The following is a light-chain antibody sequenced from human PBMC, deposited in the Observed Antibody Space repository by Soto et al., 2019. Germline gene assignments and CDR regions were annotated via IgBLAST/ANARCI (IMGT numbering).Light chain of an antibody. CDR2: NVS. CDR1: QNVNSN. J-gene: IGKJ2*01. V-gene: IGKV3-15*01. Sequence: EIAMTQSTATLSVSPGQRATLSCRASQNVNSNLAWYQQKPGHAPSLLMYNVSTRATGFPARFSGSGSGTEFSLTISSLQSEDSAIYYCQQYNTLNTFGQGTKLEIK. CDR3: QQYNTLNT.